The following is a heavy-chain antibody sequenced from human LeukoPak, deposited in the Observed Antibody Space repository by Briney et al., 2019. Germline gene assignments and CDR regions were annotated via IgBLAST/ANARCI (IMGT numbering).Heavy chain of an antibody. Sequence: PGGSLRLSCAASGFTVSSNYMSWVRPAPGKGLEWVSVVYSGGSTYYADSVEGRFTISRDNSKNTLYLQMNSLRVEDTAVYYCARDQRYNCGQFDYWGQGTLVTVSS. CDR3: ARDQRYNCGQFDY. V-gene: IGHV3-53*01. D-gene: IGHD1-1*01. CDR1: GFTVSSNY. J-gene: IGHJ4*02. CDR2: VYSGGST.